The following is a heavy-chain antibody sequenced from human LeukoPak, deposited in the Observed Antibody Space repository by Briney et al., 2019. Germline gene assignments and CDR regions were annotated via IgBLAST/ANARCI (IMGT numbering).Heavy chain of an antibody. J-gene: IGHJ4*02. CDR1: GGSISSSKYY. CDR2: IFNSGST. V-gene: IGHV4-39*01. Sequence: SETLSLTCTVSGGSISSSKYYWGWIRQPPGKGLEWIGTIFNSGSTHYNPSLKSRVTISVDTSKNQFSLKMQSVTAADTAVYYCARHRGYYDSSGDGYYFDYWGQGTLVTVSS. CDR3: ARHRGYYDSSGDGYYFDY. D-gene: IGHD3-22*01.